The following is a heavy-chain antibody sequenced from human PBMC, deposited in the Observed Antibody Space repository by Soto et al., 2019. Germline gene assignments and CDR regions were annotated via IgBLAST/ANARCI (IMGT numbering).Heavy chain of an antibody. D-gene: IGHD3-10*01. CDR2: TTDDGGRT. V-gene: IGHV3-23*01. Sequence: EVQLLESGGGLVEPGGSLRLSCTASGFSFSSYAMTWGRQAPGKGLEWVSSTTDDGGRTFYADSVKGRFTISRDNSNKGVYLQMNSLRAEDTALYYGGKVGGFGTGAYYNVAYWGQGTLVTVSS. J-gene: IGHJ4*02. CDR3: GKVGGFGTGAYYNVAY. CDR1: GFSFSSYA.